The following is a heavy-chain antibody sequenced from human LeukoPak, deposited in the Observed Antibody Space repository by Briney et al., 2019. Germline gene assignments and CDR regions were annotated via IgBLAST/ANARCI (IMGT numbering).Heavy chain of an antibody. CDR2: ISSSSSTI. CDR3: ARDHEMDY. CDR1: GFMFRSYW. D-gene: IGHD5-24*01. J-gene: IGHJ4*02. Sequence: GGSLRLSCAASGFMFRSYWMGWVRQAPGKGLEWVSYISSSSSTIYYADSVKGRFTISRDNAKNSLYLQMNSLRAEDTAVYYCARDHEMDYWGQGTLVTVSS. V-gene: IGHV3-48*01.